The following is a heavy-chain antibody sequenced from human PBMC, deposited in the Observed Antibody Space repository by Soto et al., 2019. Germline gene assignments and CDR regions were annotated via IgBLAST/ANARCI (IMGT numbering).Heavy chain of an antibody. D-gene: IGHD5-12*01. CDR1: GFSFSSYW. CDR2: INQDASNK. CDR3: ARVGYNDYENDY. Sequence: EVQLVESGGGLVQPGGSLRLSCAASGFSFSSYWMTWVRQAPGKGLEWVANINQDASNKNYMDSGKGRLTISRDNAKNSVYLQMNSLRVEDRAVYYCARVGYNDYENDYWGQGTLVTVSS. J-gene: IGHJ4*02. V-gene: IGHV3-7*05.